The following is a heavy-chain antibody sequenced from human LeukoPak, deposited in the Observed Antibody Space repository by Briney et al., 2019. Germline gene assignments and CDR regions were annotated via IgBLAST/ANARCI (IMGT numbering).Heavy chain of an antibody. CDR2: INHSGST. V-gene: IGHV4-34*01. D-gene: IGHD4-11*01. Sequence: SETLSLTCAVYGGFFSAYYWSWIRQPPGKGLEWIGEINHSGSTNYDPSLTSRVTISVDTSKNQFSLKLRSVTAADTAVYYCARTTVTTDDAFDIWGQGTMVTVSS. CDR3: ARTTVTTDDAFDI. CDR1: GGFFSAYY. J-gene: IGHJ3*02.